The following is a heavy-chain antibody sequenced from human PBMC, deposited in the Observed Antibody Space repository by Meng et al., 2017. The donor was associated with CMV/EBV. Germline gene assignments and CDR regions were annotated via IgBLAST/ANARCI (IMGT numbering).Heavy chain of an antibody. Sequence: EVTLLGAWGGVVKLCVTLALSAAAPGFVFSSYAMRWVRQAPGKGLEWVSAISGSGGSTYYADSVKGRFTNSRDNSKNPLYLQMNSLRAEDTAVYYCAYTAMVTLWGQGTLVTVSS. V-gene: IGHV3-23*01. CDR3: AYTAMVTL. CDR2: ISGSGGST. CDR1: GFVFSSYA. J-gene: IGHJ4*02. D-gene: IGHD5-18*01.